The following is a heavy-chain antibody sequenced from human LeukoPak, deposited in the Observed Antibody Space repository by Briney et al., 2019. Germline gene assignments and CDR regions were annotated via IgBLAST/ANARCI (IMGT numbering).Heavy chain of an antibody. Sequence: GGSLRLSCAASGFTFSSYGMHWVRQAPGKGLEWVAVISYDGSNKYYADSVKGRFTISRDNSKNTLYLQMNSLRAEDTAVYYCAKDETYCSGGSCYYYYYYGMDVWGQGTTVTVSS. CDR3: AKDETYCSGGSCYYYYYYGMDV. CDR2: ISYDGSNK. V-gene: IGHV3-30*18. J-gene: IGHJ6*02. D-gene: IGHD2-15*01. CDR1: GFTFSSYG.